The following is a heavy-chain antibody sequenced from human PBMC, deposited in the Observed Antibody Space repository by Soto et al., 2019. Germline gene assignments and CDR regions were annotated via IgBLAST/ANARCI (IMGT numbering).Heavy chain of an antibody. Sequence: GGSLRLSCAASGFTFSSYAMSWVRQAPGKGLEWVSAISGSGGSTYYADSVKGRFPISRDNSKNTLYLQMNSLRAEDTAVYYCAKDPGCSGGSCYSFDYYYGMDVWGQGTTVTVSS. CDR3: AKDPGCSGGSCYSFDYYYGMDV. J-gene: IGHJ6*02. V-gene: IGHV3-23*01. D-gene: IGHD2-15*01. CDR1: GFTFSSYA. CDR2: ISGSGGST.